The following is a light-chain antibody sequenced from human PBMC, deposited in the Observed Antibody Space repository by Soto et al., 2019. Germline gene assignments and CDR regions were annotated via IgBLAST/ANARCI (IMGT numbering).Light chain of an antibody. CDR1: SSNLGSNS. CDR3: AAWDDSWNGPV. CDR2: NTY. J-gene: IGLJ3*02. Sequence: QSVLTQPPSASGTPGQRVIISCSGSSSNLGSNSGNWYQQLPGTAPKLLIYNTYQRPLGVPDRFSGSTSGTSASLAISGLQSDDEGDYFCAAWDDSWNGPVFGGGTKLTVL. V-gene: IGLV1-44*01.